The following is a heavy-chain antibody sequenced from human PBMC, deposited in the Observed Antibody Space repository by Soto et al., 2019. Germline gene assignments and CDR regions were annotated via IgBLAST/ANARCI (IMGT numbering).Heavy chain of an antibody. Sequence: QVQLVESGGGVVQPGRSLRLSCAASGFTFSTYGMHWVRQAPGKGLEWVAVIWYDGSNKYYTDSVKGRFTISRDNSRNTLYLQMDSLRAEDTAVYYCASLKLGDYSQGFRYWGQGTLVTVSS. CDR3: ASLKLGDYSQGFRY. CDR2: IWYDGSNK. CDR1: GFTFSTYG. J-gene: IGHJ4*02. V-gene: IGHV3-33*03. D-gene: IGHD4-17*01.